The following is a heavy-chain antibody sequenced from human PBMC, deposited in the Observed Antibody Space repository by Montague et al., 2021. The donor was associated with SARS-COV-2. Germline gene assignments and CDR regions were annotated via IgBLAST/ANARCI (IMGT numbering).Heavy chain of an antibody. J-gene: IGHJ4*02. D-gene: IGHD4-17*01. CDR2: IYWDDDK. Sequence: ALVKPTQTLTLTCSFSGFSLRTSGVGVGWIRQPPGKALEWLAVIYWDDDKRYSPSLKSRLTITKDTSKNQVVLTMTNMDPVDTATYNCVHSYADYLFDYWGQGTLVSVSS. V-gene: IGHV2-5*02. CDR1: GFSLRTSGVG. CDR3: VHSYADYLFDY.